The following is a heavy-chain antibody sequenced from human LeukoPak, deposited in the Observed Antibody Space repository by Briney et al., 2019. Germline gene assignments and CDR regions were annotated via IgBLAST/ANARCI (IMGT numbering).Heavy chain of an antibody. CDR1: GGSISSYY. CDR3: ARLRGGSLDAFDI. V-gene: IGHV4-59*01. CDR2: IYYSGST. D-gene: IGHD6-13*01. J-gene: IGHJ3*02. Sequence: PSETLSLTCTVSGGSISSYYWSWIRQPPGKGLEWIGYIYYSGSTNYNPSLKSRVTISVDTSKNQFSLKLSSVTAADTAVYYCARLRGGSLDAFDIWGQGTMVTVSS.